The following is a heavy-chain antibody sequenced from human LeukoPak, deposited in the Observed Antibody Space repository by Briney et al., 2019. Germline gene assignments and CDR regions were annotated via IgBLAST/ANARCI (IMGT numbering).Heavy chain of an antibody. CDR3: ARDRFEARELYYFDY. Sequence: ASVKVSCKASGYTFTSYYMHWVRQAPGQGLEWMGIINPSGGSTSYAQKFQGRVTMTRDMSTSTVYMELSSLRSEDTAVYYCARDRFEARELYYFDYWGQGTLVTVSS. D-gene: IGHD1-26*01. CDR1: GYTFTSYY. J-gene: IGHJ4*02. V-gene: IGHV1-46*01. CDR2: INPSGGST.